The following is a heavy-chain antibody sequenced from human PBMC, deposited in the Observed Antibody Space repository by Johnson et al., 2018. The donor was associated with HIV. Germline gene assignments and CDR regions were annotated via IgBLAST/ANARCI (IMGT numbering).Heavy chain of an antibody. Sequence: VQLVESGGGLVKPGGSLRLSCAASGFTFTTYDMHWVRQGTGKGLEWVSGIGTGGDTHYPDSVKGRFTISRENVKNSLYLQMNSLIAGDTAGDYCARSRWGSTLGALDIWGQGTMVTVSS. CDR3: ARSRWGSTLGALDI. CDR1: GFTFTTYD. D-gene: IGHD1-26*01. CDR2: IGTGGDT. J-gene: IGHJ3*02. V-gene: IGHV3-13*01.